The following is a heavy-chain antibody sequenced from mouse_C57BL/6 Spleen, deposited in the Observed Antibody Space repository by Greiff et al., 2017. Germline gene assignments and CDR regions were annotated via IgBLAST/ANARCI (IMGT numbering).Heavy chain of an antibody. CDR1: GYSFTGYF. CDR3: ARGGYDYDGFAY. D-gene: IGHD2-4*01. V-gene: IGHV1-20*01. Sequence: VQLKESGPELVKPGDSVKISCKASGYSFTGYFMNWVMQSHGKSLEWIGRINPYNGDTFYNQKFKGKATLTVDKSSSTAHMELRSLTSEDSAVYYCARGGYDYDGFAYWGQGTLVTVSA. J-gene: IGHJ3*01. CDR2: INPYNGDT.